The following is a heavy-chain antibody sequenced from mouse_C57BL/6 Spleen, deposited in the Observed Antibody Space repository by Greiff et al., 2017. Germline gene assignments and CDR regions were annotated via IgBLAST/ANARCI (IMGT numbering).Heavy chain of an antibody. Sequence: EVKLMESGEGLVKPGGSLTLSCAASGFTFSSYAMSWVRQTPEKRLEWVAYISSGGDYIYYADTVKGRFTISRDNARDTLYLQVSSLTSEDTAMYYCTRGRDGSARDWYFDGWGTGTTVTVSS. CDR2: ISSGGDYI. CDR3: TRGRDGSARDWYFDG. V-gene: IGHV5-9-1*02. J-gene: IGHJ1*03. CDR1: GFTFSSYA. D-gene: IGHD1-1*02.